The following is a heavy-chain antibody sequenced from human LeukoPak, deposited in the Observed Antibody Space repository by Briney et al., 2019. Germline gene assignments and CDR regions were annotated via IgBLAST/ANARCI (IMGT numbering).Heavy chain of an antibody. D-gene: IGHD3-3*02. CDR3: AKWYAISLAPYFDY. CDR2: ITGSGGNT. Sequence: PGGSLRLSCAASGFTFSSYAMSWVRQAPGKGLEWVSDITGSGGNTYYADSVKGRFTISRDNSKNTLYLQMNSLRAEDTAVYYCAKWYAISLAPYFDYWGQGTLVAVSS. CDR1: GFTFSSYA. V-gene: IGHV3-23*01. J-gene: IGHJ4*02.